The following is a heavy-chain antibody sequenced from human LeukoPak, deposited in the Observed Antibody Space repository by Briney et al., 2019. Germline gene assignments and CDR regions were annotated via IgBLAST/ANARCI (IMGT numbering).Heavy chain of an antibody. CDR3: ARLYYGSGSCLNYYMDV. J-gene: IGHJ6*03. V-gene: IGHV3-21*01. D-gene: IGHD3-10*01. CDR1: GFTFSSYS. CDR2: INSNSGNI. Sequence: GGSLRLSCAASGFTFSSYSMNWVRQAPGKGLEWVSSINSNSGNIQYADSVTGRFTVSRDNAKNSLSLQMNSLRAEDTAVYYCARLYYGSGSCLNYYMDVWGKGTTVIVSS.